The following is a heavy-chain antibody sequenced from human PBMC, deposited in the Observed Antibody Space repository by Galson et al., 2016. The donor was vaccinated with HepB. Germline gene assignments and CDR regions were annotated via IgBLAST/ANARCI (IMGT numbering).Heavy chain of an antibody. CDR2: ISASADSA. J-gene: IGHJ4*02. CDR3: VKSPLPGIAEAFPDF. CDR1: GFTLSNYA. D-gene: IGHD6-19*01. V-gene: IGHV3-23*01. Sequence: SLRLSCAASGFTLSNYALSWVRQAPGKGLDWVSAISASADSAYYADSVNGRFTISRDNSKQMLYLQMNNLRVEDTAIYYCVKSPLPGIAEAFPDFWGQGTLVTVSS.